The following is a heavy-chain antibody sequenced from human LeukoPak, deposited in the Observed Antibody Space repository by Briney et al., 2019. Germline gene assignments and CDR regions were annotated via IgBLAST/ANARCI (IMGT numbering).Heavy chain of an antibody. CDR2: IYHSGST. D-gene: IGHD1-1*01. CDR1: GGSFSGYY. CDR3: ARGRVFDGTKFDY. J-gene: IGHJ4*02. V-gene: IGHV4-34*01. Sequence: SETLSLTCAVYGGSFSGYYWSWTRQPPGKGLEWIGYIYHSGSTNYNPSLKSRVTISVDTSKNQFSLKLSSVTAADTAVYYCARGRVFDGTKFDYWGQGTLVTVSS.